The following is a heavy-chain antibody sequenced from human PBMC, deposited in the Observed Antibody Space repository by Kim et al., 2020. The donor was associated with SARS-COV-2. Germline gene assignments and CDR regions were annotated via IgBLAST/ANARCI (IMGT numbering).Heavy chain of an antibody. CDR2: IDGSDGTT. J-gene: IGHJ4*02. CDR1: GFTFTGYA. D-gene: IGHD2-2*03. Sequence: GGSLRLSCTTSGFTFTGYAMSGVRQAPGKGLEWVSSIDGSDGTTYYVDSVKGRFTISRDDSKSTLYLWMTSLRADDTAVYYCLKGGWGWIWDHWGQGAHVTVAS. V-gene: IGHV3-23*01. CDR3: LKGGWGWIWDH.